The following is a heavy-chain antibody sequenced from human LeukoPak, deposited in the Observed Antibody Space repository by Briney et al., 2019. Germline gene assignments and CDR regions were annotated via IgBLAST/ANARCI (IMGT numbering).Heavy chain of an antibody. CDR2: ISGRGIAT. D-gene: IGHD4-17*01. V-gene: IGHV3-23*01. CDR3: AKGPTSYGASYHYYMDV. CDR1: GFTFNSYA. J-gene: IGHJ6*03. Sequence: GGSLRLSCAAAGFTFNSYAMSWVRQAPGKGLEWVSSISGRGIATFYADSVKGRFTISRDNSKNTVYLQMSSLSDEYPAVYYCAKGPTSYGASYHYYMDVWGKGTTVTVSS.